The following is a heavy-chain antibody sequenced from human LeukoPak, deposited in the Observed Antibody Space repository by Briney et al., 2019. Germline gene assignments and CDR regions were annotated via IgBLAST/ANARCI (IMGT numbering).Heavy chain of an antibody. Sequence: PGGSLRLSCAASGFTFSSYGMHWVRQAPGKGLEWVAVIWYDGSNKYYADSVKGRFTISRDNSKNTLYLQMNSLRAEDTAVYYCARDKDGVITRYFDYWGQGTLVTVSS. J-gene: IGHJ4*02. D-gene: IGHD3-22*01. CDR1: GFTFSSYG. V-gene: IGHV3-33*01. CDR3: ARDKDGVITRYFDY. CDR2: IWYDGSNK.